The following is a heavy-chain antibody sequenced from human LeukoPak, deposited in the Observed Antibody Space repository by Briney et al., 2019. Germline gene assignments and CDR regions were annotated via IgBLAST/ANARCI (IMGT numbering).Heavy chain of an antibody. CDR2: INPNSGGT. V-gene: IGHV1-2*06. D-gene: IGHD1-26*01. CDR1: GYTFTGYY. CDR3: ARGSPNWVGATSHFDY. Sequence: GASVKVSCKDSGYTFTGYYMHWVRQAPGQGLEWMGRINPNSGGTNYAQKFQGRVTMTRDTSISTAYMELSSLRSEDTAVYYCARGSPNWVGATSHFDYWGQGTLVTVSS. J-gene: IGHJ4*02.